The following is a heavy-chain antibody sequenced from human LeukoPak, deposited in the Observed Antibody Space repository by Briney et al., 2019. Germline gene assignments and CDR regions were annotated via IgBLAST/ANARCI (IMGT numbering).Heavy chain of an antibody. D-gene: IGHD3-3*01. J-gene: IGHJ5*02. CDR2: ISGSGGST. CDR3: AKDLEDYDFWSGDR. CDR1: GFTFSSYA. V-gene: IGHV3-23*01. Sequence: PGGSLRLSCAASGFTFSSYAMSWVHQAPGKGLEWVSAISGSGGSTYYADSVKGRFTISRDNSKNTLYLQMNSLRAEDTAVYYCAKDLEDYDFWSGDRWGQGTLVTVSS.